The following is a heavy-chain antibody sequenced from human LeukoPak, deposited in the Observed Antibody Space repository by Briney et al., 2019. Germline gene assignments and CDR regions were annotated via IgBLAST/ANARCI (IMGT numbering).Heavy chain of an antibody. J-gene: IGHJ4*02. CDR2: IKQDGSEK. Sequence: TGGSLRLSCAVSGFTFSGYWMTWVRQAPGKGLEWVANIKQDGSEKYYVDSVKGRFTISRDNAKNSLYLQMNSLRVEDTAVYYCARGRGYDFGGQGTRVTVSS. CDR1: GFTFSGYW. D-gene: IGHD5-12*01. V-gene: IGHV3-7*01. CDR3: ARGRGYDF.